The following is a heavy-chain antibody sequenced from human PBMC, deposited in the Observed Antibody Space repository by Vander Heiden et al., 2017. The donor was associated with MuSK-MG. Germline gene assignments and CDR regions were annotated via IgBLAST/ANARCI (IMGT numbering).Heavy chain of an antibody. CDR3: ARDVHGFDY. CDR1: GFTFSSYG. Sequence: QVQLVESGGGVVQPGRSLRLSCAASGFTFSSYGMHWGRQAPGKGLEWVAVIWYDGSNKYYADSVKGRFTISRDNSKNTLYLQMNSLRAEDTAVYYCARDVHGFDYWGQGTLVTVSS. CDR2: IWYDGSNK. V-gene: IGHV3-33*01. J-gene: IGHJ4*02.